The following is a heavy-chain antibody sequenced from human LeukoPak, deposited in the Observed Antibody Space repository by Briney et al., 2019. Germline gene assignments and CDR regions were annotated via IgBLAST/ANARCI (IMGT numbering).Heavy chain of an antibody. CDR3: ARGDDPDY. Sequence: ASVKVSCKASGYTFTSYGISWVRQAPGQRLEWMGWINTGNGNTKYSQKFQGRVTITRDTSASTVYMELSSLRSEDTAVYYCARGDDPDYWGQGTLVTVSS. CDR1: GYTFTSYG. D-gene: IGHD3-16*01. V-gene: IGHV1-3*04. CDR2: INTGNGNT. J-gene: IGHJ4*02.